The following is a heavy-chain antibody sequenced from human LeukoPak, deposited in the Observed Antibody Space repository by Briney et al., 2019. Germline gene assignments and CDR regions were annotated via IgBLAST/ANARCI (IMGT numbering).Heavy chain of an antibody. CDR3: ARTLSIAAAGTRTFDY. J-gene: IGHJ4*02. V-gene: IGHV4-59*06. CDR1: GGSISSYY. CDR2: IYYSGST. D-gene: IGHD6-13*01. Sequence: SETLSLTCTVSGGSISSYYWSWIRQHPGKGLEWIGYIYYSGSTYYNPSLKSRVTISVDTSKNQFSLKLSSVTAADTAVYYCARTLSIAAAGTRTFDYWGQGTLVTVSS.